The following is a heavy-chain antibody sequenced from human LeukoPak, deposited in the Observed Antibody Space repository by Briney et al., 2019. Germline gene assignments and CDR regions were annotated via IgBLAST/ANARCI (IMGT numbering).Heavy chain of an antibody. Sequence: AGGSLRLSCAASGFTFSSYAMSWVRQAPGKGLEWVSAISGSGGSTYYADSVKGRFTISGDNSKNTLYLQMNSLRAEDTAVYYCAKDAHSSSWTMDYWGQGTLVTVSS. J-gene: IGHJ4*02. CDR1: GFTFSSYA. D-gene: IGHD6-13*01. CDR3: AKDAHSSSWTMDY. V-gene: IGHV3-23*01. CDR2: ISGSGGST.